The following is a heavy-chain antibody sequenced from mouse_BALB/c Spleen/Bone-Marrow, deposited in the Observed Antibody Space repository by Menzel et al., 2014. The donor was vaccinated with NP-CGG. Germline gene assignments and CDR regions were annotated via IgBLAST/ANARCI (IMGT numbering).Heavy chain of an antibody. D-gene: IGHD1-1*01. CDR1: GFDFSRYW. Sequence: EVQLQEPGGGLVQPGGSLKLSCAASGFDFSRYWMSWVRQAPGKGLEWIGEISPDSSTINYTPSLKDKFIISRDNAKNTLYLQIGKVRSEDTALYYCARQSYYGYSDYWVQGTTLTVSS. CDR3: ARQSYYGYSDY. V-gene: IGHV4-1*02. CDR2: ISPDSSTI. J-gene: IGHJ2*01.